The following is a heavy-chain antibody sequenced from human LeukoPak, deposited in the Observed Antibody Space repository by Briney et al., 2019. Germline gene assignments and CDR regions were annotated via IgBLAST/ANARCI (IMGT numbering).Heavy chain of an antibody. D-gene: IGHD3-3*01. CDR3: ARDRGETLNYDFWSGFDY. V-gene: IGHV1-2*02. CDR1: GYTFTGYY. CDR2: INPNSGGT. Sequence: GASVKVSCKASGYTFTGYYMHWVRQAPGQGLEWMGWINPNSGGTNYAQKFQGRVTMSRDTSISTAYMELSRLRSDDTAVYYCARDRGETLNYDFWSGFDYWGQGTLVTVSS. J-gene: IGHJ4*02.